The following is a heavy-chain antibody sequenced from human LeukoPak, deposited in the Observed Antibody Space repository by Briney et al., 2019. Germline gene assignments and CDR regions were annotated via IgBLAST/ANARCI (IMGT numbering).Heavy chain of an antibody. D-gene: IGHD3-10*01. V-gene: IGHV4-4*07. CDR2: VYSSGAN. CDR3: ARDHYGSGSYKAYFDY. J-gene: IGHJ4*01. Sequence: MASDTLSLTCTVSDPSVTTYSWSWPRHPAGKGLECSVRVYSSGANKYNHSLKSRVTISADTSKNQFSLKLPSVTAADTAVYYCARDHYGSGSYKAYFDYWGHGIQVTVSS. CDR1: DPSVTTYS.